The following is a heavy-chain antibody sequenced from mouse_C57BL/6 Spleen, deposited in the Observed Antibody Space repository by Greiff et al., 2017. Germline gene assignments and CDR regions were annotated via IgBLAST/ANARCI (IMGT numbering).Heavy chain of an antibody. CDR3: AGHRRLPSMDY. J-gene: IGHJ4*01. V-gene: IGHV1-82*01. Sequence: QVQLQQSGPELVKPGASVKISCKASGYAFSSSWMNWVKQRPGKGLEWIGRIYPGAGDTNYNGKFKGKATLTADKSSSTAYMQLSIQTSEDSAVYFCAGHRRLPSMDYWGQGTSVTVSS. CDR1: GYAFSSSW. CDR2: IYPGAGDT. D-gene: IGHD3-2*02.